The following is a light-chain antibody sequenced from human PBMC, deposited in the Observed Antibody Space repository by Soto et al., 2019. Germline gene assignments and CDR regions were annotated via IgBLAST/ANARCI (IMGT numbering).Light chain of an antibody. CDR3: QQYYLAPLT. V-gene: IGKV4-1*01. Sequence: IVMTQSPDSLAVSLGERATINCKSSQSVLYRSDSKNYLAWYQLKPGQPPKLLIYWASARESGVPDRFSGSGSGTDFTLTINNLQAEEVAVYFCQQYYLAPLTVGPGTKVDNK. CDR2: WAS. J-gene: IGKJ3*01. CDR1: QSVLYRSDSKNY.